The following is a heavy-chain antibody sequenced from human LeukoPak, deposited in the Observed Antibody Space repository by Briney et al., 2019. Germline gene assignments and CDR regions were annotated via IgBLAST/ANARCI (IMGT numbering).Heavy chain of an antibody. CDR2: ISGSGGST. V-gene: IGHV3-23*01. Sequence: GGSLRLSCAASGFTFTSYAMSWVRQAPGKGLEWVSAISGSGGSTYYADSVKGRFTISRDNSKNTLYLQMNSLRAEDTAVYYCAKESFYYYDSSGYYPLDYWGQGTLVTVSS. CDR3: AKESFYYYDSSGYYPLDY. CDR1: GFTFTSYA. J-gene: IGHJ4*02. D-gene: IGHD3-22*01.